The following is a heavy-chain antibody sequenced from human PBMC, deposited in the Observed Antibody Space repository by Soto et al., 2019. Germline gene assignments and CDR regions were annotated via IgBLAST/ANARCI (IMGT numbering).Heavy chain of an antibody. V-gene: IGHV3-21*01. CDR2: ISSSSSYI. D-gene: IGHD5-12*01. CDR3: ASVRYSGYDYPYYYYGMDV. Sequence: PGGSLRLSCAASGFTFSSYSMNWVRQAPGKGLEWVSSISSSSSYIYYADSVKGRFTISRDNAKNSLYLQMNSLRAEDTAVYYCASVRYSGYDYPYYYYGMDVWGQGTTVTVSS. J-gene: IGHJ6*02. CDR1: GFTFSSYS.